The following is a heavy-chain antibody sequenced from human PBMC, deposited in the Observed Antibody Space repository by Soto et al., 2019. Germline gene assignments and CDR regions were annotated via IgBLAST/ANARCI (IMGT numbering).Heavy chain of an antibody. D-gene: IGHD3-22*01. V-gene: IGHV4-30-2*01. CDR3: ARGPHSYDGSGYYSSFDY. Sequence: SETLSLTCAFSGYSISSGAYSWSWFRQPPGKGLEWIGYIYHSGSTSYNASLKSRVTISLDRSENQFSLKLSSVTAADTAVYYCARGPHSYDGSGYYSSFDYWGQGILVTVSS. CDR2: IYHSGST. CDR1: GYSISSGAYS. J-gene: IGHJ4*02.